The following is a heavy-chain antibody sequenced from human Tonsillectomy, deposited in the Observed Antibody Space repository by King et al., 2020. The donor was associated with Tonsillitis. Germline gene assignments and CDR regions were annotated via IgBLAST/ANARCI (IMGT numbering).Heavy chain of an antibody. Sequence: VQLVESGGGLVKPGGSLRLSCAASGFTFSSYTMNWVRQAPGKGLEWLSSISSSTTYIYYADSVKVRFTISRDNAKNSLYLHMSSLRAEDTAVYYCASSTSIHHYGGNSEFSSAEYFHHWGQGTLVTVSS. CDR1: GFTFSSYT. CDR2: ISSSTTYI. D-gene: IGHD4-23*01. V-gene: IGHV3-21*01. CDR3: ASSTSIHHYGGNSEFSSAEYFHH. J-gene: IGHJ1*01.